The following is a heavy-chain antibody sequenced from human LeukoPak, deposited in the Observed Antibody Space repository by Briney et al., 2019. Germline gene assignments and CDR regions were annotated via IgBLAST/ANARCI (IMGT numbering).Heavy chain of an antibody. CDR2: ISSSSSYI. Sequence: GGSLRLSCAASGFTFSSYSMNWVRQAPGKGLEWVSSISSSSSYIYYADSVKGRFTISRDNAKNSLYLQMNSLRAEDTAVYYCARGPVGATYFDYWGQGTLVTVSS. V-gene: IGHV3-21*01. D-gene: IGHD1-26*01. CDR3: ARGPVGATYFDY. CDR1: GFTFSSYS. J-gene: IGHJ4*02.